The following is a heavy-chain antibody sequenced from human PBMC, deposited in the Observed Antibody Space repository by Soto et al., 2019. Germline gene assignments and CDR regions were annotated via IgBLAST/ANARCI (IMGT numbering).Heavy chain of an antibody. CDR1: GFTFSSYA. D-gene: IGHD6-19*01. CDR2: ILYDGSNK. Sequence: QVQLVESGGGVVQPGRSLRLSCAASGFTFSSYAMHWVRQAPGKGLEWVAVILYDGSNKYYADSVKGRFTISRDNSKNTLYLQMNSLRAEDTAVYYCARDLEVAVAGAWGQGTLVTVSS. V-gene: IGHV3-30-3*01. CDR3: ARDLEVAVAGA. J-gene: IGHJ5*02.